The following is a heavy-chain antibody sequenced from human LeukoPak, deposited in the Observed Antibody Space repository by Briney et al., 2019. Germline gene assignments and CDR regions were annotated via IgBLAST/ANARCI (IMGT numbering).Heavy chain of an antibody. J-gene: IGHJ4*02. Sequence: GGSLRLSCAASGFTFCSYAMSWVRQTPGKSLEWVSIITNGGGTTYYADSVRGRFTISRDNSKNILYLQMNSLRAEDTAVYYCVKLSSGSGSKFGFDSWGQGTLVTVSS. CDR1: GFTFCSYA. V-gene: IGHV3-23*01. CDR2: ITNGGGTT. D-gene: IGHD6-19*01. CDR3: VKLSSGSGSKFGFDS.